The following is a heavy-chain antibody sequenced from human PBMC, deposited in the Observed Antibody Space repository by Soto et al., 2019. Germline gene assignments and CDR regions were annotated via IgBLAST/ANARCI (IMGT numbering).Heavy chain of an antibody. CDR3: VKDSVGSRSWYWFGS. D-gene: IGHD3-10*01. CDR2: ISWNSDTI. V-gene: IGHV3-9*01. CDR1: GLNFDDSA. Sequence: GGPLRPSCGASGLNFDDSATDGFPKALGKGLEWVASISWNSDTIAYGESVKGRFTISRDNAKNSLHLQMNSLRPEDTTLYFCVKDSVGSRSWYWFGSWGQGTQVTVSS. J-gene: IGHJ5*01.